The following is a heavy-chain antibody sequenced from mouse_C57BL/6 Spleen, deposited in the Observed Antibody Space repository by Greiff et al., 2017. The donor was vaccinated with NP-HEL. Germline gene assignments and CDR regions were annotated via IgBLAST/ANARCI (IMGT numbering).Heavy chain of an antibody. D-gene: IGHD2-3*01. CDR2: ISSGGDYI. CDR1: GFTFSSYA. V-gene: IGHV5-9-1*02. Sequence: EVKVEESGEGLVKPGGSLKLSCAASGFTFSSYAMSWVRQTPEKRLEWVAYISSGGDYIYYADTVKGRFTISRDNARNTLYLQMSSLKSEDTAMYYCTRDPNDGYYFDYWGQGTTLTVSS. CDR3: TRDPNDGYYFDY. J-gene: IGHJ2*01.